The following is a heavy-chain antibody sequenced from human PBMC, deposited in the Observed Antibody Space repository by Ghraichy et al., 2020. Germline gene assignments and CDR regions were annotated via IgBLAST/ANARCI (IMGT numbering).Heavy chain of an antibody. Sequence: GGSLRLSCAASGFTFSSYAMSWVRQAPGRGLEWVSAISGSGGSTYYADSVKGRFTISRDNSKNTLYLQMNSLRAEDTAVYYCAKEQAFDIVVVVAVTGLFDYWGQGTLVTVSS. D-gene: IGHD2-15*01. CDR2: ISGSGGST. V-gene: IGHV3-23*01. J-gene: IGHJ4*02. CDR1: GFTFSSYA. CDR3: AKEQAFDIVVVVAVTGLFDY.